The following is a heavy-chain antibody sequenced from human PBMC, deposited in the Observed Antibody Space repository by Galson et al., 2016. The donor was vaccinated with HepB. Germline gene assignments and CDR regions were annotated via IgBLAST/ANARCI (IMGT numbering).Heavy chain of an antibody. CDR3: ARGGVGYCTSTSCQDYYYHGMDV. Sequence: SLRLSCAASGFPFTTYWMHWVRQAPGKGLVWVSRINTDGSSTDYADSVKGRFTISRDNAKNTLYLQMKSLRAEDTAVYYCARGGVGYCTSTSCQDYYYHGMDVWGRGTAVTVSS. CDR2: INTDGSST. J-gene: IGHJ6*04. V-gene: IGHV3-74*01. CDR1: GFPFTTYW. D-gene: IGHD2-2*03.